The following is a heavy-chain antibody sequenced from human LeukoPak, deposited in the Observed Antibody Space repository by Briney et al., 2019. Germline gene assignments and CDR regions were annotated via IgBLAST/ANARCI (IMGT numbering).Heavy chain of an antibody. D-gene: IGHD3-10*01. CDR2: TYYGSKWYN. J-gene: IGHJ4*02. V-gene: IGHV6-1*01. CDR1: GDSVSSNSAA. CDR3: ANNVGSGSYLRY. Sequence: SQTLSLTCAISGDSVSSNSAAWSWIRQSPSRGLECLGRTYYGSKWYNDSAVTVESRITINPETSKYLFSLQLNSVTTEDTAMYSCANNVGSGSYLRYWGQGTLVTVSS.